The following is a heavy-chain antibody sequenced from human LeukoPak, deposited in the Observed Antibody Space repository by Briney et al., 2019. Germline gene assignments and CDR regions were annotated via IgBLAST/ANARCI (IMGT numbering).Heavy chain of an antibody. CDR2: IYPGDSDT. Sequence: GESLKISCKGSRYSFTSYWIGWVRQMPGKGLEWMGIIYPGDSDTRYSPSFQGQVTISADKSISTAYLQWSSLKASDTAMYYCARWGVGRLYDSSGYYYYFDYWGQGTLVTVSS. CDR1: RYSFTSYW. D-gene: IGHD3-22*01. J-gene: IGHJ4*02. CDR3: ARWGVGRLYDSSGYYYYFDY. V-gene: IGHV5-51*01.